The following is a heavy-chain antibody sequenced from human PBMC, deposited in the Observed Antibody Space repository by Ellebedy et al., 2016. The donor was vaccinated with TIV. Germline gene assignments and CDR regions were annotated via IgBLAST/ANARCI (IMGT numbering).Heavy chain of an antibody. CDR1: GFTFSSYA. D-gene: IGHD3-10*01. CDR3: AKYRSTMVRGRDFDY. J-gene: IGHJ4*02. V-gene: IGHV3-23*01. Sequence: GESLKISCAASGFTFSSYAMSWVRQAPGKGLEWVSSINDGGDITNHADSVKGRFTISRDNSKNTLDLQMNSLRAEDTAVYFCAKYRSTMVRGRDFDYWGQGTLVTVSS. CDR2: INDGGDIT.